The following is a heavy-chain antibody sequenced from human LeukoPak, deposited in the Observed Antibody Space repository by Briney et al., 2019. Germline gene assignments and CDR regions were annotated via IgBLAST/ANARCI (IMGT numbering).Heavy chain of an antibody. V-gene: IGHV3-21*01. Sequence: GESLRLSCAASGFTFSSYSMNWVRQAPGKGLEWVSSISSSSSYIYYADSVKGRFTISRDNAKNSLYLQMNSLRAEDTAVYYCARAGVGATLNFDYWGQGTLVTVSS. CDR2: ISSSSSYI. J-gene: IGHJ4*02. CDR1: GFTFSSYS. D-gene: IGHD1-26*01. CDR3: ARAGVGATLNFDY.